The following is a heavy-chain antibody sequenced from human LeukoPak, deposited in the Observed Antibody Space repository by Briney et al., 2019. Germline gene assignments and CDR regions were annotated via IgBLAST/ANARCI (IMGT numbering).Heavy chain of an antibody. V-gene: IGHV3-23*01. CDR2: VSTGGADT. Sequence: GGSLRLSCAASGFTFSSHAMSWVRQAPGKGLEWVATVSTGGADTYYADSVKGRFTIPRDNSKNTVYLQMNSLRAGDTAVYYCAKGVRGAQHFDYWGQGTPVTVSS. CDR3: AKGVRGAQHFDY. D-gene: IGHD3-10*01. CDR1: GFTFSSHA. J-gene: IGHJ4*02.